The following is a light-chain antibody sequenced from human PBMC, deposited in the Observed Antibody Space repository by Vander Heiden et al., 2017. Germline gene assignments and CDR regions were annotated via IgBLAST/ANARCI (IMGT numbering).Light chain of an antibody. CDR3: QQYYSTPTWT. J-gene: IGKJ1*01. CDR1: KIVLYSSNSNNY. CDR2: WAA. V-gene: IGKV4-1*01. Sequence: DHVIPQSPSSLAASLGERATTNGKSSKIVLYSSNSNNYLAWYQQKQGQPPKLLIYWAATRESGVPDRFSGSGSGTDFTLTISSLQAEDVAVYYCQQYYSTPTWTFGQGTKVEIK.